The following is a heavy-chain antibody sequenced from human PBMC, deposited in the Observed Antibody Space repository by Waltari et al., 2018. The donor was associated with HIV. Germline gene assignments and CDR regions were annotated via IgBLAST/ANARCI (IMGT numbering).Heavy chain of an antibody. D-gene: IGHD1-7*01. V-gene: IGHV4-34*01. CDR1: GGSFSGYY. CDR3: ARHRFVGTTSLTYWYFDL. CDR2: IKHSGST. J-gene: IGHJ2*01. Sequence: QVQLQQWGAGLLKPSETLSLTCAVYGGSFSGYYWSWIRQPPGKGLEWIGEIKHSGSTNYNPSLKSRVTISVDTSKNQFSLKLSSVTAADTAVYYCARHRFVGTTSLTYWYFDLWGRGTLVTVSS.